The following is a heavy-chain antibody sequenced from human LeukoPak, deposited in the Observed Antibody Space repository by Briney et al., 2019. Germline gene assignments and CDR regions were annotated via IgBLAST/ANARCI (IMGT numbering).Heavy chain of an antibody. V-gene: IGHV4-59*08. CDR1: GGSISSYY. CDR2: IYYSGST. CDR3: ASKLRSGWYSLDY. J-gene: IGHJ4*02. D-gene: IGHD6-19*01. Sequence: SETLSLTCTVSGGSISSYYWSWIRQPPGKGLEWIGYIYYSGSTNYNPSLKSRVTISVDTSKNQFSLKLSSVTAADTAVYYCASKLRSGWYSLDYWGQGTLVTVSS.